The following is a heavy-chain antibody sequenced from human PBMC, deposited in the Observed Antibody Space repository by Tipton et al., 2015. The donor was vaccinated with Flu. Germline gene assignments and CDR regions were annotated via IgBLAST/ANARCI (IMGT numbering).Heavy chain of an antibody. V-gene: IGHV4-34*01. J-gene: IGHJ4*02. CDR1: GGSVSGHY. CDR3: ARHGGYYFDY. Sequence: QLVQSGAEVKPSETLSLTCAVYGGSVSGHYWSWIRQPPGKGLEWIGEINHSGRTNYNPSLKSRVTISVDTSKNQFSLKLSSVNAADTAVYYCARHGGYYFDYWGQGTLVTVSS. CDR2: INHSGRT. D-gene: IGHD4-23*01.